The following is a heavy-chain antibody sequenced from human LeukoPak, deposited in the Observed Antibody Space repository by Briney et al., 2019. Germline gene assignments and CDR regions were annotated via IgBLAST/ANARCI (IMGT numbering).Heavy chain of an antibody. CDR3: AKRRGLELLYYYYMDV. D-gene: IGHD1-7*01. J-gene: IGHJ6*03. V-gene: IGHV3-23*01. Sequence: GGSLRLSCAASGFTVSSNYMSWVRQAPGKGLEWVSAISGSGGSTYYADSVKGRFTISRDNSKNTLFLQMNSLRAEDTAVYYCAKRRGLELLYYYYMDVWGKGTTVTVSS. CDR2: ISGSGGST. CDR1: GFTVSSNY.